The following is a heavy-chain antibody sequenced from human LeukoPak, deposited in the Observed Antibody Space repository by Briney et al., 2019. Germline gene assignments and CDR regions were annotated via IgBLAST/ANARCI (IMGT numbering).Heavy chain of an antibody. CDR2: MNPNSGNT. CDR3: ARALGVEYYYYMDV. J-gene: IGHJ6*03. V-gene: IGHV1-8*03. CDR1: GYTFTSYD. Sequence: GASVKVSCKASGYTFTSYDINWVRQATGQGLEWMGWMNPNSGNTGYAQKLQGRVTITRNTSISTAYMELSSLRSEDTAVYYCARALGVEYYYYMDVWGKGTTVTVSS. D-gene: IGHD7-27*01.